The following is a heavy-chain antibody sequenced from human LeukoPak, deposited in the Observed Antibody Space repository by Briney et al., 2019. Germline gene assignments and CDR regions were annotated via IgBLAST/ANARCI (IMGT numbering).Heavy chain of an antibody. CDR3: ARVGGTNCYYYGMDV. J-gene: IGHJ6*02. CDR1: GGSISSYY. D-gene: IGHD1-1*01. V-gene: IGHV4-59*01. Sequence: SETLSLTCTVSGGSISSYYWSWIRQPPGKGLEWIGYIYDSGSTNYNPSLKSRVTISVDTSKNQFSLKLSSVTAADTAVYYCARVGGTNCYYYGMDVWGQGTTVTVSS. CDR2: IYDSGST.